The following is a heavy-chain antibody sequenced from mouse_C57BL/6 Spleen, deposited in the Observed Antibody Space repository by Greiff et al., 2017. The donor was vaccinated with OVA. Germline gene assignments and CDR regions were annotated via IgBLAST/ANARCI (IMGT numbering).Heavy chain of an antibody. D-gene: IGHD1-1*01. CDR1: GFTFTDYY. CDR3: ARYRITTVVEGWYFDV. V-gene: IGHV7-3*01. CDR2: IRNKANGYTT. Sequence: EVNLVESGGGLVQPGGSLSLSCAASGFTFTDYYMSWVRQPPGKALEWLGFIRNKANGYTTEYSASVKGRFTISRDNSQSILYLQMNALRAEDSATYYCARYRITTVVEGWYFDVWGTGTTVTVSS. J-gene: IGHJ1*03.